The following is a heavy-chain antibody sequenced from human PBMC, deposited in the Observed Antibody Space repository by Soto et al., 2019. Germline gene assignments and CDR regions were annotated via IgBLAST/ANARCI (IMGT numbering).Heavy chain of an antibody. V-gene: IGHV1-46*01. CDR1: GYTFTTYY. Sequence: QVQLVQSGAEVKKPGASVKVSCKASGYTFTTYYVHWVRQAPGQEREWMGIINPNGFSTSYAQKFQGRVTMSRDTSTSTVYMELSSLRSEDTAVYYCASLARGSWTSSSRYYYGMDVWGQGTTVTVSS. D-gene: IGHD2-15*01. CDR3: ASLARGSWTSSSRYYYGMDV. J-gene: IGHJ6*02. CDR2: INPNGFST.